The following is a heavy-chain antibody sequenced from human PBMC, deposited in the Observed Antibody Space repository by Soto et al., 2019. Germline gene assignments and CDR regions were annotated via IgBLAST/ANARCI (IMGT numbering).Heavy chain of an antibody. V-gene: IGHV5-51*01. D-gene: IGHD6-13*01. J-gene: IGHJ4*02. Sequence: PGESLKISCNGSGYSFTTYWIGWVRQMPGKGLEWMGIIYPGDSDTRYSPSFQGQVTISADKSISTAYLQWSSLKAPDTAIYYCARQGAAAAPGDFWGQGTRVTVSS. CDR3: ARQGAAAAPGDF. CDR2: IYPGDSDT. CDR1: GYSFTTYW.